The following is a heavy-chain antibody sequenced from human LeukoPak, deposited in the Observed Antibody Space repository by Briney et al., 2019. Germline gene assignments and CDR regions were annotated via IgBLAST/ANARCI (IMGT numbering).Heavy chain of an antibody. CDR2: ITYSGST. D-gene: IGHD5-18*01. J-gene: IGHJ4*02. CDR3: ARRGDSYALFDY. CDR1: GGSISSRGYY. V-gene: IGHV4-39*01. Sequence: SETLSLTCTVSGGSISSRGYYWGWIRQPPGKGLEWIGTITYSGSTYFSPSVKSRVTMSMDTSKNQFSLKLSSVTAADTAVYYCARRGDSYALFDYWGQGALVTVSS.